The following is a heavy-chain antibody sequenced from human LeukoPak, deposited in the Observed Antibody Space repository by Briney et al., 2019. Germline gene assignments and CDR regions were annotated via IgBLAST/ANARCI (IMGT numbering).Heavy chain of an antibody. CDR1: GYTFTSYG. D-gene: IGHD1-1*01. CDR2: INPNSGGT. Sequence: ASVKVSCKASGYTFTSYGISWVRQAPGQGLEWMGWINPNSGGTNYAQKFQGRVTMTRDTSISTAYMELSRLRSDDTAVYYCARDELFDYWGQGILVTVSS. V-gene: IGHV1-2*02. J-gene: IGHJ4*02. CDR3: ARDELFDY.